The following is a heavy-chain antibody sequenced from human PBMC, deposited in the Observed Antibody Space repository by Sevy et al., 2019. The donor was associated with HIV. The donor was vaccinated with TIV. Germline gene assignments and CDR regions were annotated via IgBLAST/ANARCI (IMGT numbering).Heavy chain of an antibody. J-gene: IGHJ5*02. CDR2: ISSSGSSI. V-gene: IGHV3-48*03. D-gene: IGHD2-2*01. CDR3: ARSPPVVVVPGAPSWFDP. CDR1: GFTFSSYD. Sequence: GGSLRLSCTASGFTFSSYDMNWVRQAPGKGLEWVSKISSSGSSIYYADSVKGRFTISRDNAKNSLNLQMNSLRAEDTAVYFCARSPPVVVVPGAPSWFDPWGQGTLVTVSS.